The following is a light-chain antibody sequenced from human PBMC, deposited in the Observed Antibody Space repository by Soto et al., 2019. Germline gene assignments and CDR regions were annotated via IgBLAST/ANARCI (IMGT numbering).Light chain of an antibody. CDR1: SSNIGSNT. CDR3: AAWDDSLNGP. V-gene: IGLV1-44*01. Sequence: VLTQPPSASGTPGQRVTISCSGSSSNIGSNTVNWYQQLPGTAPKLLIYSNNQRPSGVPDRFSGSKSGTSASLAISGLQSEDEADYYCAAWDDSLNGPFGTGTKVTVL. J-gene: IGLJ1*01. CDR2: SNN.